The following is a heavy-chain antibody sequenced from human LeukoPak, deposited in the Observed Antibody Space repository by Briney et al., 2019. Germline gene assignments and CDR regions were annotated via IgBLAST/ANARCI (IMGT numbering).Heavy chain of an antibody. Sequence: PGGPLRRSCAASGFTFSSYWMHWVRQAPGKGLVWVSRINSDGSSTSYADSVKGRFTISRDNAKNTLYLQMNSLRAEDTAVYCCATEGGYYDSSGYYYYYWGQGTLVTVSS. CDR3: ATEGGYYDSSGYYYYY. J-gene: IGHJ4*02. CDR1: GFTFSSYW. D-gene: IGHD3-22*01. V-gene: IGHV3-74*01. CDR2: INSDGSST.